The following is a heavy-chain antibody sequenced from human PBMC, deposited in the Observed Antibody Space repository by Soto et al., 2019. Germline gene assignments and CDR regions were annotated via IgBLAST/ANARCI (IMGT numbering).Heavy chain of an antibody. J-gene: IGHJ5*02. CDR3: ASDGQRVITMVRGVPSPVWFDR. V-gene: IGHV4-31*03. CDR2: IYYSGST. Sequence: QVQLQESGPGLVKPSQTLSLTCTVSGGSISSGGYYWSWIRQHPGKGLEWIGYIYYSGSTYYNPSLKSRVTVSVDTSKNRFSQRLSSVSAADTAVYYCASDGQRVITMVRGVPSPVWFDRWGPGTLVTVSS. D-gene: IGHD3-10*01. CDR1: GGSISSGGYY.